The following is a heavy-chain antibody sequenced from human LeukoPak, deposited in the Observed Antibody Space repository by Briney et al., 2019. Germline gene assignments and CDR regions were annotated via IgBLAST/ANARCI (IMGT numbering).Heavy chain of an antibody. Sequence: GGSLRLSCAASGFTFSSYSMNWVRQAPGKGLEWVSSISSSSSYIYYADSVKGRFTISRDDSRNTVYLQLNNLRVDDTAVYYCARASWISSADAVWWGQGTLVTVSS. V-gene: IGHV3-21*04. CDR1: GFTFSSYS. CDR2: ISSSSSYI. D-gene: IGHD2-2*03. J-gene: IGHJ4*02. CDR3: ARASWISSADAVW.